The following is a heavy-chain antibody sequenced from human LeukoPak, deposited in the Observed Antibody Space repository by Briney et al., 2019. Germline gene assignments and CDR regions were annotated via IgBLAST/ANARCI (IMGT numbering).Heavy chain of an antibody. CDR3: ARAPGYYDFWSGSFESVRGGVYGMDV. Sequence: ASVKVSCKASGGTFSSYAISWVRQAPGQGLEWMGRIIPILGIANYAQKFQGRVTITADKSTSTAYMELSSLRSEDTAVYYCARAPGYYDFWSGSFESVRGGVYGMDVWGQGTTVTVSS. CDR2: IIPILGIA. CDR1: GGTFSSYA. V-gene: IGHV1-69*04. J-gene: IGHJ6*02. D-gene: IGHD3-3*01.